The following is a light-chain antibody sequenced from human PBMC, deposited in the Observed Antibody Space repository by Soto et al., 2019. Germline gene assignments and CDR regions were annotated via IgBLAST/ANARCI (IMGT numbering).Light chain of an antibody. V-gene: IGKV3-11*01. CDR3: QQRSKT. CDR1: QSVSSY. J-gene: IGKJ2*01. CDR2: DAS. Sequence: EIVLTQSPATLSLSPGERATLSCRASQSVSSYLAWYQQKPGQAPRLLIYDASNRATGIPARFSGSGSGTDVTLTISSLEPEDFAVYYCQQRSKTFGQGTKLEIK.